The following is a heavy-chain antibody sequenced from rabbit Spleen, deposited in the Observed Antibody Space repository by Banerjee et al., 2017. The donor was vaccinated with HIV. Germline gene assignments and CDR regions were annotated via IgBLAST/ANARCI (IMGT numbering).Heavy chain of an antibody. J-gene: IGHJ6*01. CDR3: ARDTSTSFSSYGMDL. CDR2: IDTGSSGFT. Sequence: QSLEESGGDLVKPGASLTLTCTASGFSLTSSDYMCWVRQAPGKGLEWIACIDTGSSGFTYHASWAQGRFTISKTSSTTVTLQMTSLTAADTATYFCARDTSTSFSSYGMDLWGPGTLVTVS. CDR1: GFSLTSSDY. D-gene: IGHD1-1*01. V-gene: IGHV1S40*01.